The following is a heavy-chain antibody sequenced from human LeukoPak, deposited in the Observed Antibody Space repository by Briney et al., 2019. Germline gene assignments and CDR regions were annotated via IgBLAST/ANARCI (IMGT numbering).Heavy chain of an antibody. Sequence: GASVKVSCKASGGTFNNYPISWVRQAPGQGLEWMGGIIPIFGTTNYAPKFQGRVTITADKSTSTAYMELSSLRSEDTAVYYCARDSLPMIVVVPKHNWFDPWGQGTLVTVSS. CDR1: GGTFNNYP. D-gene: IGHD3-22*01. V-gene: IGHV1-69*06. J-gene: IGHJ5*02. CDR3: ARDSLPMIVVVPKHNWFDP. CDR2: IIPIFGTT.